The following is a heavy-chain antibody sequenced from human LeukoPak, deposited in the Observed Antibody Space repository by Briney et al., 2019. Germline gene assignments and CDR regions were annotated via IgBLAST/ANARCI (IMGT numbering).Heavy chain of an antibody. CDR2: IKQDGSEK. V-gene: IGHV3-7*03. Sequence: PGGSLRLSCAASGFTFSSYWMSWVRQAPGKGLEWVANIKQDGSEKYYVDSVKGRFTISRDNAKNSLYLQMNSLRAEDTAVYYCARGYGFWSGYYEGALGYGMDVWGQGTTVTVSS. CDR3: ARGYGFWSGYYEGALGYGMDV. D-gene: IGHD3-3*01. CDR1: GFTFSSYW. J-gene: IGHJ6*02.